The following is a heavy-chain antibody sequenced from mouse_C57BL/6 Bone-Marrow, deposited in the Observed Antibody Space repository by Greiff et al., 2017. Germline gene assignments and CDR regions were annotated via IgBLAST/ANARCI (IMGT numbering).Heavy chain of an antibody. V-gene: IGHV1-59*01. CDR2: IDPSDSYT. CDR1: GYTFTSYW. J-gene: IGHJ3*01. CDR3: ASGGAPSWFAY. Sequence: QVQLQQSGAELVRPGTSVKLSCKASGYTFTSYWMHWVKQRPGQGLEWIGVIDPSDSYTNYNQKFKGKATLTVDTSSSTAYMQLSGLTSEDSAVYYCASGGAPSWFAYWGQGTLVTVSA. D-gene: IGHD3-1*01.